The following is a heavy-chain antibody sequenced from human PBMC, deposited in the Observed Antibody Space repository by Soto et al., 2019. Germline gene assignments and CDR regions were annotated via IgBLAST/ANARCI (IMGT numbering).Heavy chain of an antibody. J-gene: IGHJ6*02. CDR3: ASSRAKPAIFGGVITPADDYYGMDV. V-gene: IGHV1-18*01. CDR1: GYTFTSYG. CDR2: ISAYNGNT. Sequence: ASVKVSCKASGYTFTSYGISWVRQAPGQGLEWMGWISAYNGNTNYAQKLQGRVTMTTDTSTSTAYMELRSLRSDDTAVYYCASSRAKPAIFGGVITPADDYYGMDVWGQGTTVPVSS. D-gene: IGHD3-3*01.